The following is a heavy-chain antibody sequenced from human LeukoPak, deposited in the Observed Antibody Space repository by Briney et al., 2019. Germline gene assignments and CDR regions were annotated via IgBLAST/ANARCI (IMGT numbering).Heavy chain of an antibody. CDR2: IYYSGST. J-gene: IGHJ5*02. V-gene: IGHV4-59*08. CDR3: ARQAYTDFWNAFTFDP. Sequence: SETLSLTCTVSGGSISSYYWSWIRQPPGKGLEWIGYIYYSGSTNYNPSLKSRVTISVDTSKNQFSLKLSSVTAADTAMYYCARQAYTDFWNAFTFDPWGQGTLVPVSS. D-gene: IGHD3-3*01. CDR1: GGSISSYY.